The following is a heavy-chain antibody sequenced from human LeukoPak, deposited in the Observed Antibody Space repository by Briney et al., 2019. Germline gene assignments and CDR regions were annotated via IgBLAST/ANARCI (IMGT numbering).Heavy chain of an antibody. V-gene: IGHV3-53*01. CDR1: GFTVSSNY. CDR3: AKAEGYDILTGLDY. D-gene: IGHD3-9*01. J-gene: IGHJ4*02. Sequence: GGSLRLSCAASGFTVSSNYMSWVRQAPGKGREWVSVIYSGGSTYYADSVKGRFTISRDNSKNTLYLQMNSLRTEDTAVYYCAKAEGYDILTGLDYWGQGTLVTVSS. CDR2: IYSGGST.